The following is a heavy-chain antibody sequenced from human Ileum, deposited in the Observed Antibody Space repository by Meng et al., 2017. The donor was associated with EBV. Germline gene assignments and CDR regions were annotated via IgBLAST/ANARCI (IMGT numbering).Heavy chain of an antibody. CDR3: EGWRY. V-gene: IGHV3-15*01. Sequence: LWGFGEGLVKLGGSLRLSFAASGFTFSNPWTTWVRQDPGKGLECVGRIKSTTDGGTTDYAAPVKGRFTISRVDSKNTLFLQMDSLKTEDTAVYYCEGWRYWGQGTLVTVSS. J-gene: IGHJ4*02. CDR2: IKSTTDGGTT. CDR1: GFTFSNPW. D-gene: IGHD2-15*01.